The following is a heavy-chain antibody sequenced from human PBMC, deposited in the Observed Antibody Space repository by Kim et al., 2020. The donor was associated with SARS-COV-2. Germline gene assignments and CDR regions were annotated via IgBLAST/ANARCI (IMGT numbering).Heavy chain of an antibody. CDR3: ARERGIVGATTRFDY. V-gene: IGHV3-30-3*01. CDR2: ISYDGSNK. D-gene: IGHD1-26*01. J-gene: IGHJ4*02. CDR1: GFTFSSYA. Sequence: GGSLRLSCAASGFTFSSYAMHWVRQAPGKGLEWVAVISYDGSNKYYADSVKGRFTISRDNSKNTLYLQMNSLRAEDTAVYYCARERGIVGATTRFDYWGQGTLVTVSS.